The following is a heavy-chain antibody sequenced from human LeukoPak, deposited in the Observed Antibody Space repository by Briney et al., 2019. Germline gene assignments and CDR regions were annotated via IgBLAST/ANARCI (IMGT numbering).Heavy chain of an antibody. J-gene: IGHJ4*02. CDR3: ARDQGSLTRSWYTGY. Sequence: ASVKVSCKASGYTFTDYHIHWVRQAPGQGLVWMGRINPYSGDTNFAQKFQGRVTMTRDTSITTAYMDLSSLTPDDTAVYFCARDQGSLTRSWYTGYWGQGTQVTVSS. D-gene: IGHD6-13*01. CDR1: GYTFTDYH. CDR2: INPYSGDT. V-gene: IGHV1-2*06.